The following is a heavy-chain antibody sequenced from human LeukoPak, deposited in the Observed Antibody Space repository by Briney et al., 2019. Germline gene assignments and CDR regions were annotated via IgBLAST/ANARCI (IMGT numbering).Heavy chain of an antibody. D-gene: IGHD3-10*01. CDR3: ARGAYGSGSSYNFYGMDV. V-gene: IGHV5-51*01. J-gene: IGHJ6*02. CDR1: GYRFPTSW. Sequence: GESLKISCKGSGYRFPTSWIAWVRQMPGKGFEWMGVIYPDDPDTIYNPSFEGQVTFSVDKSISTAYLQWSSLKASDTAIYYCARGAYGSGSSYNFYGMDVWGQGTPAAVSS. CDR2: IYPDDPDT.